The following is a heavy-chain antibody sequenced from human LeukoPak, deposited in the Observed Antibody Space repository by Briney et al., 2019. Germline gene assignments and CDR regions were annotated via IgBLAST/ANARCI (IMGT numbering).Heavy chain of an antibody. D-gene: IGHD3/OR15-3a*01. J-gene: IGHJ4*02. Sequence: PSDTLSLTCAVYGGSFSGYYWSWIRQPPGKGLEWIAYIYYSGSTNYNPSLKSRVTISVDTSKNQFSLKLRSVTAADTAVYYCAKQTGSGLFILPGGQGTLVTVSS. CDR3: AKQTGSGLFILP. V-gene: IGHV4-59*08. CDR1: GGSFSGYY. CDR2: IYYSGST.